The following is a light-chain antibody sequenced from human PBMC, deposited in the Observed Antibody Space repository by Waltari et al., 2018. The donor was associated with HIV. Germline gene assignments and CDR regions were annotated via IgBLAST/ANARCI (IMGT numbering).Light chain of an antibody. J-gene: IGLJ3*02. CDR2: SYG. V-gene: IGLV1-44*01. CDR1: SSNIGSNT. CDR3: ATWDDSLNAWV. Sequence: QSVLNQSPSASGTPGQRVIISCSGSSSNIGSNTVTWYQQFPGTAPKLLIYSYGQRPSGVPERFSGSKSATSAPLAISGLRSEDEADYYCATWDDSLNAWVFGGGTKLTVL.